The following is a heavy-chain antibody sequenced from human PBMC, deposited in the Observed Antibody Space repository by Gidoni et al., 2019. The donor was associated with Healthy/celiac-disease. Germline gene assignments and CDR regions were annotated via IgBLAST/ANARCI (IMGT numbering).Heavy chain of an antibody. D-gene: IGHD2-21*02. J-gene: IGHJ3*02. CDR3: ARDRGVVTPRDAFDI. CDR1: GFPFRSYA. Sequence: QVQLVASGGGLVQPGRSLSLSCAAPGFPFRSYAMHLVRQAPGKGLEWVAVISYDGSNKYYADSVKGRFTISRDNSKNTLYLQVNSLRAEDTAVYYCARDRGVVTPRDAFDIWGQGTMVTVSS. V-gene: IGHV3-30-3*01. CDR2: ISYDGSNK.